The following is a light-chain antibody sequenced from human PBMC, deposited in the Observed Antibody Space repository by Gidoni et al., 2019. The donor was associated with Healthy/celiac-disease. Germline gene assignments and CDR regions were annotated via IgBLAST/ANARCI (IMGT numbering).Light chain of an antibody. CDR2: AAS. CDR3: QQSYSTLYT. V-gene: IGKV1-39*01. J-gene: IGKJ2*01. Sequence: IQMTKSPSSLSASEGDRVTFTYRASQSISSYLYWYQQKPGKAPKLLIYAASSLQSGVPSRFSGSGSGTDFTLTISSLQPEDFAIYYCQQSYSTLYTFGQGTKLEIK. CDR1: QSISSY.